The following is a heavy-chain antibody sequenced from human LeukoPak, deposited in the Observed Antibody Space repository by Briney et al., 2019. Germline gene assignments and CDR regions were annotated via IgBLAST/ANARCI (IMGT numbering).Heavy chain of an antibody. D-gene: IGHD2-15*01. Sequence: SETLSLTCAVYGGSLSGYYWSWIRQPPGKGLEWIGEINHSGSTNYNPSLKSRVTISVDTSKNQFSLKLSSVTAADTAVYYCARHRDYWVDCSGGSCYPYYFDYWGQGTLVTVSS. CDR1: GGSLSGYY. V-gene: IGHV4-34*01. CDR2: INHSGST. CDR3: ARHRDYWVDCSGGSCYPYYFDY. J-gene: IGHJ4*02.